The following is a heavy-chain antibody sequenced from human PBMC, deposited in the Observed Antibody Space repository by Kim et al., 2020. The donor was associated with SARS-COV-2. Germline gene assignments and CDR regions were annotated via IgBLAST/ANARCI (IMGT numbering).Heavy chain of an antibody. Sequence: GGSLRLSCAASGFTFSSYAMHWVRQAPGKGLEWVAVISYDGSNKYYADSVKGRFTISRDNSKNTLYLQMNSLRAEDTAVYYCARESSYYDSSGYYPPGFDYWGQGTLVTVSS. CDR2: ISYDGSNK. J-gene: IGHJ4*02. V-gene: IGHV3-30-3*01. CDR1: GFTFSSYA. CDR3: ARESSYYDSSGYYPPGFDY. D-gene: IGHD3-22*01.